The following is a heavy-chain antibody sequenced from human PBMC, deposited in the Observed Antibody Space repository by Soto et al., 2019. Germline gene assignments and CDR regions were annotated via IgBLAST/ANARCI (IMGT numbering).Heavy chain of an antibody. CDR3: ATLPPRIVVALLPIPT. D-gene: IGHD2-21*01. Sequence: QVQLRESGPGLVKTSGTLSLTCVVSGGSISSTNWWTWVRQPPGKGLEWIGEIYHSGRPTFSPSLRCRATISVDKSNNQFSLRLRSVTAADTAVYYCATLPPRIVVALLPIPTWGQGILVTVSS. CDR2: IYHSGRP. CDR1: GGSISSTNW. V-gene: IGHV4-4*02. J-gene: IGHJ5*02.